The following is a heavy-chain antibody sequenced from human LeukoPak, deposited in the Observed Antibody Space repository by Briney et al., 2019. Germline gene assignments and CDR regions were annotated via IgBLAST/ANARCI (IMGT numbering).Heavy chain of an antibody. J-gene: IGHJ4*02. CDR2: INPNGGGT. V-gene: IGHV1-2*06. CDR1: GYTFTGYY. Sequence: ASVKVSCKASGYTFTGYYMHWVRQAPGQGLEWMGRINPNGGGTNYAQKFQGRVTMTRDTSISTAYMELSRLRSDDTAVYYCARDPVAGDLFDYWGQGTLVTVSS. CDR3: ARDPVAGDLFDY. D-gene: IGHD6-19*01.